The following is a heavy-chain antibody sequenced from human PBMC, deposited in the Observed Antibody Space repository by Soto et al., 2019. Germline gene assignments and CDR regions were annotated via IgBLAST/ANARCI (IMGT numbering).Heavy chain of an antibody. V-gene: IGHV3-21*01. D-gene: IGHD3-10*01. Sequence: EVQLVESGGGLVKPGGSLRLSCVASGFTFSGYSINWVRQAPGKGLEWVSYISGPSIYIYYADSVKGRFTISRDNAKSAVDLQMNSLRAADTAVYYCGRWFRKGVSVWGQGTTVSV. CDR2: ISGPSIYI. CDR3: GRWFRKGVSV. J-gene: IGHJ6*02. CDR1: GFTFSGYS.